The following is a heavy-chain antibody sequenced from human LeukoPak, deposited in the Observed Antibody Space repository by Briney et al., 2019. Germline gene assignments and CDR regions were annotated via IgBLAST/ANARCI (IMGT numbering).Heavy chain of an antibody. CDR1: GGSINSNSYY. V-gene: IGHV4-39*07. Sequence: PSETLSLTCTVSGGSINSNSYYWGWIRQPPGKGLEWIGSIYYSGSTYYNPSLKSRVTISVDTSKNKFSLKLSSVTAADTAVYYCARDHRMVAPSWFDPWGQGTLVTVSS. CDR2: IYYSGST. D-gene: IGHD2-15*01. J-gene: IGHJ5*02. CDR3: ARDHRMVAPSWFDP.